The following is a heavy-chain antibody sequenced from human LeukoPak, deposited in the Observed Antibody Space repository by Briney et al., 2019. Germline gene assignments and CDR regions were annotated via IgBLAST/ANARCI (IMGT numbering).Heavy chain of an antibody. Sequence: ASLKVSCKASGYRFTSYGIHWVRQAPGQGLEWVGWIRGDNGNTNYTEKMQGRVTMTTDTSTATAHMELRSLRSDDTAVYYCARHPSYYDRIDYWGQGTLVTVSS. D-gene: IGHD3-22*01. J-gene: IGHJ4*02. CDR1: GYRFTSYG. CDR2: IRGDNGNT. V-gene: IGHV1-18*01. CDR3: ARHPSYYDRIDY.